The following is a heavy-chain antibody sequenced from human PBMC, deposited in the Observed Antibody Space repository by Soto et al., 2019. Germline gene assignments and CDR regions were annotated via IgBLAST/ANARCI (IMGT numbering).Heavy chain of an antibody. Sequence: EVQLLESGGGLVQPGGSLRLSCAASGFTFSSYAMTWVRQAPGKGLEWVSTISDRGDNTYYAESVKGRFTISRDNSKNTLYLQMNSLRDEDTAVYYCTGGGGNDYWGQGTLVTVSS. CDR1: GFTFSSYA. CDR3: TGGGGNDY. D-gene: IGHD2-15*01. J-gene: IGHJ4*02. V-gene: IGHV3-23*01. CDR2: ISDRGDNT.